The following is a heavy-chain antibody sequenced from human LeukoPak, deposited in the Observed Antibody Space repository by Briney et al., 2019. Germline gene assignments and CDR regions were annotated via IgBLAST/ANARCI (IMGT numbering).Heavy chain of an antibody. Sequence: GGSLRLSCAASGFTFSNAWMSWVRHAPGKGLEWVGRIKSKTDGGTTDYAAPVKGRFTISRDDSKNTLYLQMNSLKTEDTAVYYCTTVSSSWYFETDYWGQGTLVTVSS. CDR1: GFTFSNAW. J-gene: IGHJ4*02. CDR2: IKSKTDGGTT. V-gene: IGHV3-15*01. CDR3: TTVSSSWYFETDY. D-gene: IGHD6-13*01.